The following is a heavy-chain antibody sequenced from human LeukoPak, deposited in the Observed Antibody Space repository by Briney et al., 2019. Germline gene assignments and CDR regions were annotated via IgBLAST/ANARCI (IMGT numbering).Heavy chain of an antibody. D-gene: IGHD3-10*01. J-gene: IGHJ4*02. CDR1: GGSFSGYY. CDR3: ARGFGEFPLDY. V-gene: IGHV4-34*01. Sequence: SETLSLTCAVYGGSFSGYYWSWIRQPPGKGLEWIGEINHSGSTNYNPSLKSRVTISVDTSKNQFSLKLSSVTAADTAVYYCARGFGEFPLDYWGQGTLVTVSS. CDR2: INHSGST.